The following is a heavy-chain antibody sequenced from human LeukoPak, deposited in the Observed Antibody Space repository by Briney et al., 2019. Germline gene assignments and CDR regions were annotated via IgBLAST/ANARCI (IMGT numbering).Heavy chain of an antibody. CDR3: ARDRGVTMVRGVIDSFDY. CDR1: GYTFTNHA. V-gene: IGHV1-3*01. D-gene: IGHD3-10*01. J-gene: IGHJ4*02. CDR2: INAGNGNT. Sequence: ASVKVSCKTSGYTFTNHAMQWVRQAPGQRLEWMGWINAGNGNTKYSQKFQGRVTITRDTSASIAYMKLSSLRSEDTAVYYCARDRGVTMVRGVIDSFDYWGQGTLVTVSS.